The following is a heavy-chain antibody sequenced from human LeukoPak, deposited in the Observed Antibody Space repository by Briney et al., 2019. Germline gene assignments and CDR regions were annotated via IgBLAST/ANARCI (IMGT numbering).Heavy chain of an antibody. J-gene: IGHJ6*02. CDR2: ISAYNGNT. CDR1: GYTFTSYG. Sequence: ASVKVSCKASGYTFTSYGISWVRPAPGQGLEWMGWISAYNGNTNYAQKLQGRVTMTTDTSTSTAYMELRSLRSDDTAVYYCARLEVTDYYYYGMDVWGQGTTVTVSS. CDR3: ARLEVTDYYYYGMDV. V-gene: IGHV1-18*01. D-gene: IGHD2-21*02.